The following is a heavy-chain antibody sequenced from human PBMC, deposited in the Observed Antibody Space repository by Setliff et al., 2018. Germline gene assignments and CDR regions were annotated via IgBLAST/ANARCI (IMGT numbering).Heavy chain of an antibody. CDR3: ARDGVFYAMDF. V-gene: IGHV3-48*03. CDR1: GFSFGIYE. J-gene: IGHJ6*02. CDR2: ISGSGSTT. Sequence: SGGSLRLSCAASGFSFGIYEMHWFRQAPGEGLQWVSYISGSGSTTYYADSVRGRFTISRDNAKNSLYLQMNSLRAEDSAVYYCARDGVFYAMDFWGQGTTVTVSS. D-gene: IGHD3-10*01.